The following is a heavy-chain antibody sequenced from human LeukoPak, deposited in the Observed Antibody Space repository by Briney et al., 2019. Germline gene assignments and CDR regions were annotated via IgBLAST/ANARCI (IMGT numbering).Heavy chain of an antibody. CDR1: GGSISSYY. CDR3: ARHGSTHYFDY. J-gene: IGHJ4*02. V-gene: IGHV4-59*08. Sequence: SETLSLTCTVSGGSISSYYWSWIRQPPGKGLEWIGYIYNRGSTIYNPSLKSRVTISVDTSKNQFSLKLSSVPAADTAVYYCARHGSTHYFDYWGQGTLVTVSS. CDR2: IYNRGST.